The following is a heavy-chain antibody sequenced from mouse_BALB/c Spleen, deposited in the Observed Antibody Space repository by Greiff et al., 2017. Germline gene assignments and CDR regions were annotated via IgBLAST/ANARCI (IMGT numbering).Heavy chain of an antibody. D-gene: IGHD1-1*01. CDR3: ARGVSSYRYYFDY. Sequence: EVQRVESGGGLVKPGGSLKLSCAASGFTFSSYAMSWVRQTPEKRLEWVASISSGGSTYYPDSVKGRFTISRDNARNILYLQMSSLRSEDTAMYYCARGVSSYRYYFDYWGQGTTLTVSS. V-gene: IGHV5-6-5*01. CDR1: GFTFSSYA. CDR2: ISSGGST. J-gene: IGHJ2*01.